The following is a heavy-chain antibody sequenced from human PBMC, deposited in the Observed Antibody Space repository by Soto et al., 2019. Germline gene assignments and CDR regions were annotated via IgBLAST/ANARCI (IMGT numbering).Heavy chain of an antibody. CDR2: IIPIFGTA. Sequence: SVKVSCKASGGTFSSYAISWVRPAPGQGLEWMGGIIPIFGTANYAQKFQGRVTITADESTSTAYMELSSLRSEDTAVYYCARGPSMAAAGDYWGQGTLVTVSS. J-gene: IGHJ4*02. CDR1: GGTFSSYA. CDR3: ARGPSMAAAGDY. D-gene: IGHD6-13*01. V-gene: IGHV1-69*13.